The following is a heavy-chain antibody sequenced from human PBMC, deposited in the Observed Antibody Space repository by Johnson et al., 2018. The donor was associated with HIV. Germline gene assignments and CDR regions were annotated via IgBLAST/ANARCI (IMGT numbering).Heavy chain of an antibody. CDR1: GITVSSNY. CDR3: ARDRPGILVVVAATDAFDI. CDR2: IFTVGDV. J-gene: IGHJ3*02. D-gene: IGHD2-15*01. V-gene: IGHV3-66*01. Sequence: VESGGGLVQPGRSLKLSCAASGITVSSNYMSWVRQAPGKGLEWVSVIFTVGDVYYADSVKGRLKRGRDNANKSLYLQMNSLRAEEPAVYYCARDRPGILVVVAATDAFDIWGQGTMVTVSS.